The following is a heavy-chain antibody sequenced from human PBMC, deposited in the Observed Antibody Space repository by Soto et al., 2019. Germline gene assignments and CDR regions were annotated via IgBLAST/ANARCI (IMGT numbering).Heavy chain of an antibody. J-gene: IGHJ3*02. D-gene: IGHD3-3*01. CDR1: GYTFTSYG. Sequence: GASVKVTCKASGYTFTSYGSSWVRQAPGQGLEWMGWISAYNGNTNYAQKLQGRVTMTTDTSTSTAYMELRSLRSDDTAVYYCARVQAFTYYDFWSGYSNDAFDIWGQGTMVTVSS. V-gene: IGHV1-18*01. CDR2: ISAYNGNT. CDR3: ARVQAFTYYDFWSGYSNDAFDI.